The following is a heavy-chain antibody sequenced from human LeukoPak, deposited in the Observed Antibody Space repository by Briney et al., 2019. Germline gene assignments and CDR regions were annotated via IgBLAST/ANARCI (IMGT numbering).Heavy chain of an antibody. Sequence: GGSLRLSCAASGNYWMHWVRQAPGKGLVWVSHINSDGSWTSYADSVKGRFTISKDNAKNTAYLQMNNLRAEDTAVYYCVGFYETYWGRGTLVTVSS. CDR3: VGFYETY. J-gene: IGHJ4*02. CDR2: INSDGSWT. CDR1: GNYW. V-gene: IGHV3-74*01. D-gene: IGHD2/OR15-2a*01.